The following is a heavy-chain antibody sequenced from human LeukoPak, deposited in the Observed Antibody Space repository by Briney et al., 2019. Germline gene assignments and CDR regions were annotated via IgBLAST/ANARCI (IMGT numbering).Heavy chain of an antibody. CDR2: IGWNSART. J-gene: IGHJ6*02. CDR3: GKDISAGGMDV. CDR1: ESTFDHA. D-gene: IGHD3-10*01. Sequence: QTGGSLRLSCTASESTFDHAMHWVRQTPGKGLEWVSGIGWNSARTGYADSVRGRFTISRDNAKNSLYLQMNSLRAEDTALYYCGKDISAGGMDVWGQGTTVTVPS. V-gene: IGHV3-9*01.